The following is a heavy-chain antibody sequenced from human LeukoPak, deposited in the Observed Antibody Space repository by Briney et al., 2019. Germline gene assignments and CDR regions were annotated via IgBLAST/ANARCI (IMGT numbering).Heavy chain of an antibody. D-gene: IGHD2-2*01. CDR3: ARGLVVVPAAMRY. Sequence: GGSLRLSCAASGFTFSSYWMHWVRQAPGKGLVWVSRINSDGSSTSYADSVKGRFTISRDNAKNTLYLKMNSLRAEDTAVYYCARGLVVVPAAMRYWGQGTLVTVSS. V-gene: IGHV3-74*01. J-gene: IGHJ4*02. CDR1: GFTFSSYW. CDR2: INSDGSST.